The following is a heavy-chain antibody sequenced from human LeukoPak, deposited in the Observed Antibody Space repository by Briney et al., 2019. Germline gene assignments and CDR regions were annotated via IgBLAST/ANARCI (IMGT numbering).Heavy chain of an antibody. J-gene: IGHJ4*02. V-gene: IGHV3-23*01. Sequence: GGSLRLSCAASGFTFSSYAMSWVRQAPGKGLEWVSAISGSGGSTYYADSVKGRFTISRDNSKNTVYLQMNGLRAEDTAVYYCAKGSDYIWGSYRPGALFDYWGQGTQVTVFS. CDR1: GFTFSSYA. D-gene: IGHD3-16*02. CDR3: AKGSDYIWGSYRPGALFDY. CDR2: ISGSGGST.